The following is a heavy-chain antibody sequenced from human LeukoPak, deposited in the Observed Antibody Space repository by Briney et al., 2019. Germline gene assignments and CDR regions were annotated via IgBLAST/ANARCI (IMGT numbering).Heavy chain of an antibody. CDR3: AKDLVVAAGYFDY. CDR2: ISGSGGST. D-gene: IGHD2-15*01. V-gene: IGHV3-23*01. CDR1: GFTFSSFT. J-gene: IGHJ4*02. Sequence: GGSLGLSCAASGFTFSSFTMSWVRQGPGTGLEWVSAISGSGGSTNYADSVKGRFTISRDNSKNTLYLQMNSLRAEDTVVYYCAKDLVVAAGYFDYWGQGTLVTVPS.